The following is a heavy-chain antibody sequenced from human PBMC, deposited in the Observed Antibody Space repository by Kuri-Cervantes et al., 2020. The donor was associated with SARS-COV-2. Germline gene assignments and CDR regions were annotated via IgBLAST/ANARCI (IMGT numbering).Heavy chain of an antibody. D-gene: IGHD6-13*01. V-gene: IGHV3-48*02. CDR2: TSGSGGST. CDR1: GFTFSSYS. CDR3: ARDTDPWGIAAPNDY. Sequence: GGSLRLSCAASGFTFSSYSMNWVRQAPGKGLEWVSATSGSGGSTYYADSVKGRFTISRDNAKNSLYLQMNSLRDEDTAVYYCARDTDPWGIAAPNDYWGQGTLVTVSS. J-gene: IGHJ4*02.